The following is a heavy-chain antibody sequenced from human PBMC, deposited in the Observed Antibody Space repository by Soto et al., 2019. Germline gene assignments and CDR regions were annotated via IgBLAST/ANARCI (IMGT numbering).Heavy chain of an antibody. D-gene: IGHD3-16*01. V-gene: IGHV3-21*01. Sequence: GGALRLSCAASGFTFSSYSMNWVRQAPGKGLEWVSSISRSSSYIYYADSVKGRFTISRDNAKNSLYLQMNSLRAEDTAVYYCAGDLHDYVSFRFDPWGQGTLVTVSS. CDR1: GFTFSSYS. J-gene: IGHJ5*02. CDR2: ISRSSSYI. CDR3: AGDLHDYVSFRFDP.